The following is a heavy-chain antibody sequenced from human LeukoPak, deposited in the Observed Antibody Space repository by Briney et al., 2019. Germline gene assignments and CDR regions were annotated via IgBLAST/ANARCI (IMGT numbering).Heavy chain of an antibody. V-gene: IGHV3-48*01. J-gene: IGHJ6*03. CDR1: GFTFSSYS. CDR2: ISSSSSTI. Sequence: GGSLRLSCAASGFTFSSYSMNWVRQAPGKGLEWVSYISSSSSTIYYADSVKGRFTISRDNAKNSLYLQMNSLRAEDTAVYYCAREGGAIRYFDWLPHTYYYYYMDVWGKGTTVTVSS. D-gene: IGHD3-9*01. CDR3: AREGGAIRYFDWLPHTYYYYYMDV.